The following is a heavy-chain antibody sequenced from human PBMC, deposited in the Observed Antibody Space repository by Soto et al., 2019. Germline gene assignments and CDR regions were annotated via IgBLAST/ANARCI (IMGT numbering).Heavy chain of an antibody. Sequence: SETLSLTCTVSGGSISSGGYYWSWIRQHPGKGLEWIGYIYYSGSTYYNPSLKSRVTISVDTSKNQFSLKLSSVTAADTAVYYCARDALGIAAAGNWFDPWGQGTLVTVSS. J-gene: IGHJ5*02. CDR2: IYYSGST. CDR3: ARDALGIAAAGNWFDP. V-gene: IGHV4-31*03. CDR1: GGSISSGGYY. D-gene: IGHD6-13*01.